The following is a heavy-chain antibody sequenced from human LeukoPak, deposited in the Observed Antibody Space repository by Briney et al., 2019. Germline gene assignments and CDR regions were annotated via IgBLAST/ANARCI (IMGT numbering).Heavy chain of an antibody. J-gene: IGHJ6*02. CDR1: GFTFSSYA. V-gene: IGHV3-30*04. Sequence: GGSLRLSCAASGFTFSSYAMHWVRQAPGKGLEWVAVIPYDGSNKYYADSVKGRFTISRDNSKNTLYLQMNSLRAEDTAVYYCARDRLVANGGYGMDVWGQGTTVTVSS. CDR2: IPYDGSNK. CDR3: ARDRLVANGGYGMDV. D-gene: IGHD2-2*01.